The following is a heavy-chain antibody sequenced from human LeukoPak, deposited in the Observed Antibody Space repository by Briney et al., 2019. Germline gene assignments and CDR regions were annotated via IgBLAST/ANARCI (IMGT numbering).Heavy chain of an antibody. Sequence: ASVKVACKASAYTFTTYCISWVRQAPGQGREWLGRISVYNGNTNYTQKSQGRVTMTTDTSTSTAYMELRRLRSDDTAVYYCARMILLLGDVLTVPPRGFDYWGQGTLVTVSS. CDR1: AYTFTTYC. CDR3: ARMILLLGDVLTVPPRGFDY. CDR2: ISVYNGNT. J-gene: IGHJ4*02. D-gene: IGHD3-9*01. V-gene: IGHV1-18*01.